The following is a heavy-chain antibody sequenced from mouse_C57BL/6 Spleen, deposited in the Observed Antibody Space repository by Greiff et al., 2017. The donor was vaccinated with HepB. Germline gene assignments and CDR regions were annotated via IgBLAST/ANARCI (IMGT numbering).Heavy chain of an antibody. CDR2: IYPRSGNT. J-gene: IGHJ1*03. Sequence: ESGAELARPGASVKLSCKASGYTFTSYGISWVKQRTGQGLEWIGEIYPRSGNTYYNEKFKGKATLTADKSSSTAYMELRSLTSEDSAVYFCARDYYGSSSRYWYFDVWGTGTTVTVSS. CDR1: GYTFTSYG. CDR3: ARDYYGSSSRYWYFDV. V-gene: IGHV1-81*01. D-gene: IGHD1-1*01.